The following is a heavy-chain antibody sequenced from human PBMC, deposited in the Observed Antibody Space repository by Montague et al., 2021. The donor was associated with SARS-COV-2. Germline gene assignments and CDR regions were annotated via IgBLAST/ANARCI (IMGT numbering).Heavy chain of an antibody. CDR2: TYYRSKWYN. D-gene: IGHD1-26*01. Sequence: CAISGDTVSRNSAARNWIRRAPSRGLEWLGRTYYRSKWYNDYAVAVKSRITINPDTSKNQISLQLNSVTPEDTAAYYCARTSASSDYWGQGTLVTVSS. J-gene: IGHJ4*02. V-gene: IGHV6-1*01. CDR3: ARTSASSDY. CDR1: GDTVSRNSAA.